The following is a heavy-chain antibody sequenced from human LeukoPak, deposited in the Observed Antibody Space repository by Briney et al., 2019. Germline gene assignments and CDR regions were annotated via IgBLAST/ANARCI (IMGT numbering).Heavy chain of an antibody. V-gene: IGHV1-2*02. D-gene: IGHD3-9*01. CDR2: INPNSGGT. CDR1: GYTYTGYY. CDR3: ARGWYYDILTGYPRDAFDI. Sequence: ASVKVSCKASGYTYTGYYMHWVRQAPGQGLEWMGWINPNSGGTNYAQKFQGRVTMTRDTSISTAYMELSRLRSDDTAVYYCARGWYYDILTGYPRDAFDIWGQGTMVTVSS. J-gene: IGHJ3*02.